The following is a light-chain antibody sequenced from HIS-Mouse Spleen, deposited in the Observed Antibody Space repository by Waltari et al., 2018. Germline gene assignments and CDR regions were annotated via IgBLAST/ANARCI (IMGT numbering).Light chain of an antibody. CDR3: CSYAGSSTLV. V-gene: IGLV2-23*01. Sequence: QSALTQPASVSGSPGQSITISCTVTSSDGGSYNLVSWYQQHPGKAPNLMIYECSKRPSGISNRFSGSQSGNTSSLTMSGLQAEDEADYYCCSYAGSSTLVFGGGTKLTVL. CDR2: ECS. J-gene: IGLJ2*01. CDR1: SSDGGSYNL.